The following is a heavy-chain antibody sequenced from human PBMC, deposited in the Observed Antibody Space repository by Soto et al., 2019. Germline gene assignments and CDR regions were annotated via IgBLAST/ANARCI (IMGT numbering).Heavy chain of an antibody. D-gene: IGHD6-19*01. Sequence: LRLSCAASGFEFSIYAFHWVRQAPGKGLEWLSVISYHGREKYYADSVKGRFTISRDSSKNTVYLQMNSLRAEDTAVYYCARDPLAVTGSFVDYWGQGTLVTVSS. CDR1: GFEFSIYA. J-gene: IGHJ4*02. CDR3: ARDPLAVTGSFVDY. V-gene: IGHV3-30-3*01. CDR2: ISYHGREK.